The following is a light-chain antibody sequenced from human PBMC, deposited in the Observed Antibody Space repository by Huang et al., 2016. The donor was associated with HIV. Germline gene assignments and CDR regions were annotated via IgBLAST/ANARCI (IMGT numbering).Light chain of an antibody. V-gene: IGKV3-20*01. J-gene: IGKJ1*01. Sequence: IELTQSPGTLSLSPGERATLSCRASQSVSRNYVAWFQQKPGQAPRLRLYRASRRATGIPDKFSGSGSVTDFTLTIDRLEPEDLAFYYCQQTGRSPWTFGQGTKVEI. CDR3: QQTGRSPWT. CDR1: QSVSRNY. CDR2: RAS.